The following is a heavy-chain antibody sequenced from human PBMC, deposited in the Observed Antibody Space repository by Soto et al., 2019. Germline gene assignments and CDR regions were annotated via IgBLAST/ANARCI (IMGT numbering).Heavy chain of an antibody. CDR1: SGSFSGYY. J-gene: IGHJ4*02. CDR3: ARATKLSGSSQTSPDF. Sequence: KPSETLSLTCSIYSGSFSGYYWSWIRQPPGKELEWIGEISQSGNTNYSPSLKSRVSISIDTSKKQFSLNLASVSAADTAVYYCARATKLSGSSQTSPDFWGQGTLVTVYS. V-gene: IGHV4-34*01. CDR2: ISQSGNT. D-gene: IGHD6-6*01.